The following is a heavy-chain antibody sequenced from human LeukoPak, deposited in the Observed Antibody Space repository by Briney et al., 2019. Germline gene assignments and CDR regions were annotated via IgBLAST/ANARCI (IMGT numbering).Heavy chain of an antibody. CDR2: ISYDGSNK. CDR1: GFTFSSYA. Sequence: PGGSLRLSCAASGFTFSSYAMHWVRQAPGKGLEWVAVISYDGSNKYYADSVKGRFTISRDNSKNTLYLQMNSLRAEDTAVYYCATYWRYFDWLLSDIWGQGTMVTVSS. CDR3: ATYWRYFDWLLSDI. V-gene: IGHV3-30-3*01. D-gene: IGHD3-9*01. J-gene: IGHJ3*02.